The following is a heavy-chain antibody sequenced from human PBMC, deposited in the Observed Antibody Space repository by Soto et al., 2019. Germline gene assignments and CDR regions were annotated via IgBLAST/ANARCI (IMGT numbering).Heavy chain of an antibody. D-gene: IGHD5-12*01. J-gene: IGHJ5*02. Sequence: PSETLSLTCTVSGGSVSSGSYYWSWIRQPPGKGLEWIGYIYYSGSTNYNPSLKSRVTISVDTSKNQFSLKLSSVTAADTAVYYCARVVEMATPGRSFDPWGQGTLVTVS. V-gene: IGHV4-61*01. CDR2: IYYSGST. CDR1: GGSVSSGSYY. CDR3: ARVVEMATPGRSFDP.